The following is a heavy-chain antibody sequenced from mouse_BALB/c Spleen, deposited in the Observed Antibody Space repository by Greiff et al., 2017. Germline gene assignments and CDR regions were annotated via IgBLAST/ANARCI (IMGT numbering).Heavy chain of an antibody. J-gene: IGHJ3*01. CDR2: IWGDGST. CDR1: GFSLTGYG. CDR3: ARGYGNYADWFAY. D-gene: IGHD2-1*01. Sequence: VQLLESGPGLVAPSQCLSITCTVSGFSLTGYGVYWVRQPPGKGLEWLGMIWGDGSTDYNDALKSRLSISKDNAKSQLYLKMNSLQTDDTAMYYCARGYGNYADWFAYWGQGTPVTVSA. V-gene: IGHV2-6-7*01.